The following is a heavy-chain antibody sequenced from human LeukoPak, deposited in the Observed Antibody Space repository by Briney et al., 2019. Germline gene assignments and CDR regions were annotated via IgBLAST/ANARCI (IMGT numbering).Heavy chain of an antibody. Sequence: ASVKVSCKASGYTFTGYYMHWVRQAPGQGLEWMGWINPNSGGTNYAQKFQGRVTMTRDTSISTACMELSRLRSDDTAVYYCARAQGIAAATDYWGQGTLVTVSS. J-gene: IGHJ4*02. V-gene: IGHV1-2*02. CDR3: ARAQGIAAATDY. D-gene: IGHD6-13*01. CDR2: INPNSGGT. CDR1: GYTFTGYY.